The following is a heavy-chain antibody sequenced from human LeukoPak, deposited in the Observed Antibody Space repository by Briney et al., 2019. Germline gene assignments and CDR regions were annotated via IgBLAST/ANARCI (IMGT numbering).Heavy chain of an antibody. CDR3: ASQLDTTGYYAGFIDS. Sequence: SETLSLTCTVSGGSISNSSYYWAWIRQPPGKGLEWIGSIYYSGNPFYNPSLKSRVTILVDTSNNQFSLEVDSVTAADTAMYYSASQLDTTGYYAGFIDSWGQGALVTVSS. CDR2: IYYSGNP. CDR1: GGSISNSSYY. D-gene: IGHD3-9*01. J-gene: IGHJ4*02. V-gene: IGHV4-39*01.